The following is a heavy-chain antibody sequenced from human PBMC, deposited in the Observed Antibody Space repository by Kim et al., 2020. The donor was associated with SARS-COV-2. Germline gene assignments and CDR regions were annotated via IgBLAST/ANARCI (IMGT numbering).Heavy chain of an antibody. J-gene: IGHJ5*02. D-gene: IGHD3-10*01. CDR1: GFTFSSYA. V-gene: IGHV3-23*01. CDR3: AKGDSGAYQERWLDP. Sequence: GGSLRLSCTASGFTFSSYAIGWVRQAPGKGVEWVSAVSAGGGVTYYADSVRGRFTISRDNSKNTVYLQMNSLSVEDSALYYCAKGDSGAYQERWLDPWGQGTLVTVSS. CDR2: VSAGGGVT.